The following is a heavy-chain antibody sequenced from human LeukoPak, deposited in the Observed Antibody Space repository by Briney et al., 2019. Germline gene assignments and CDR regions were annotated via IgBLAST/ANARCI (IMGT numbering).Heavy chain of an antibody. CDR2: INSDGSST. D-gene: IGHD2-2*01. CDR3: AREVIVVVPAAINWFDP. CDR1: GFTFSSYW. J-gene: IGHJ5*02. V-gene: IGHV3-74*01. Sequence: GGSLRLSCAASGFTFSSYWMHWVRQAPGKGLVWVSRINSDGSSTSYADSVRGRFTISRDNAKNTLYLQMNSLRAEDTAVYYCAREVIVVVPAAINWFDPWGQGTLVTVSS.